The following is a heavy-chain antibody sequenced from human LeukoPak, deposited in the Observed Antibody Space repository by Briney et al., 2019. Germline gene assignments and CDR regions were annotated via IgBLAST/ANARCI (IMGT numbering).Heavy chain of an antibody. Sequence: SETLSLTCAVSGGSISSSGYSWSWIRQPAGKGLEWIGRIYTSESTNYNPSLKSRVTISVDTSRNQFSLKLSSVTTADTAVYYCARGLWFGDENPPYFDYWGQGILVTVSS. D-gene: IGHD3-10*01. V-gene: IGHV4-61*02. J-gene: IGHJ4*02. CDR1: GGSISSSGYS. CDR3: ARGLWFGDENPPYFDY. CDR2: IYTSEST.